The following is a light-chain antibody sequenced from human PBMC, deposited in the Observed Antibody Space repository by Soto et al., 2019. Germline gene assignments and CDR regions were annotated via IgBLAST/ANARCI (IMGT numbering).Light chain of an antibody. CDR2: RTS. CDR3: QQYDSSSPT. Sequence: EIVMTQSPATLSVSPGERATLSCRASQSISSNLAWYQQKPGQAPRLLMFRTSSRATGFPARFSGSGSGTEFNLTISSLQSDDFATYYCQQYDSSSPTFGQGTKLEIK. V-gene: IGKV3-15*01. J-gene: IGKJ2*01. CDR1: QSISSN.